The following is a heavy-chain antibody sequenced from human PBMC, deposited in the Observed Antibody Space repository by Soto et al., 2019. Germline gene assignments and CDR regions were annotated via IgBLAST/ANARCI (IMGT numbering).Heavy chain of an antibody. CDR2: IMSRSSTI. CDR1: GFSFSSYS. D-gene: IGHD4-17*01. Sequence: TGGALRLACAASGFSFSSYSMNWVRQAPGKGLEWGSYIMSRSSTIYYAECVKGRFNTSRDNAKRSVYLSMNSLRDEDTAVYYCARDNELATHYAPFEYWGQGT. V-gene: IGHV3-48*02. CDR3: ARDNELATHYAPFEY. J-gene: IGHJ4*02.